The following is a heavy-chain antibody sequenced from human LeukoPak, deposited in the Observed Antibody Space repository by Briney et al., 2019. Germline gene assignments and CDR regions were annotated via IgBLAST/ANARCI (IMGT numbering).Heavy chain of an antibody. CDR3: ARASIYGSGYYYYGMDV. J-gene: IGHJ6*02. CDR1: GYTFTGYY. V-gene: IGHV1-2*02. Sequence: ASVKVSCKASGYTFTGYYMHWVRQAPGQGLEWMGWINPNSGGTNYAQKFQGRVTMTRDTSISTAYMELSRLRSDDTAVYYCARASIYGSGYYYYGMDVWGQGTTVTVSS. CDR2: INPNSGGT. D-gene: IGHD3-10*01.